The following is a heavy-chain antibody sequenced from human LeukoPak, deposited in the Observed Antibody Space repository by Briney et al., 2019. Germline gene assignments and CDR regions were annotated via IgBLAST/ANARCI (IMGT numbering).Heavy chain of an antibody. CDR1: GYSFTTYY. Sequence: ASVNVSCKASGYSFTTYYIHWVRQAPGHGLEWMGRINPISGGTDFAQKFRGRVTMTRDTSINTAYMELSSLRFDDTAIYYCAKLSRLEPLHNWGQGTQVTVSS. V-gene: IGHV1-2*06. CDR2: INPISGGT. CDR3: AKLSRLEPLHN. J-gene: IGHJ4*01. D-gene: IGHD3-16*02.